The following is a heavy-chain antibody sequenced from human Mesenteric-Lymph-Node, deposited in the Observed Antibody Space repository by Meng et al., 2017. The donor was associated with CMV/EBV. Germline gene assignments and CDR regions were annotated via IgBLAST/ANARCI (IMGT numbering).Heavy chain of an antibody. Sequence: ASLKVSCKASGYTFTGYYMHWVRQAPGQGLEWMGWINPNTGDTDYAQKFQGRVTMTSDTSISTAYMELSRLRSDDTAVYYCARAIPITIFGVVNDAFDIWGQGTMVTVSS. CDR1: GYTFTGYY. CDR3: ARAIPITIFGVVNDAFDI. D-gene: IGHD3-3*01. V-gene: IGHV1-2*02. CDR2: INPNTGDT. J-gene: IGHJ3*02.